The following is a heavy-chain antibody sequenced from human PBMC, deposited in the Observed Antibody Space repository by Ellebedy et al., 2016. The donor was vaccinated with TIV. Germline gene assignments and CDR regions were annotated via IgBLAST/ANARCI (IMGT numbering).Heavy chain of an antibody. J-gene: IGHJ6*02. CDR1: GFTFSSYW. V-gene: IGHV3-7*01. CDR3: LRGMDV. CDR2: IKQDGSEK. Sequence: GESLKISXAASGFTFSSYWMSWVRQAPGKGLEWVANIKQDGSEKYYVDSVKGRFTISRDNAKNSLYLQMNSLRAEDTAVYYCLRGMDVWGQGTTVTVSS.